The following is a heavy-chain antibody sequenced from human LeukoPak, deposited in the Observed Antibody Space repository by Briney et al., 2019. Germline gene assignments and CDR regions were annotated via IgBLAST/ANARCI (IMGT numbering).Heavy chain of an antibody. Sequence: GGSLRLSCAASGFTFSSYEMNWVRQALGKGLEWVSYISSSGSTIYYADSVKGRFTISRDNAKNSLYLQMNSLRAEDTAVYYCARINYDYVWGSYRYTGGFDYWGQGTLVTVSS. D-gene: IGHD3-16*02. J-gene: IGHJ4*02. CDR2: ISSSGSTI. V-gene: IGHV3-48*03. CDR1: GFTFSSYE. CDR3: ARINYDYVWGSYRYTGGFDY.